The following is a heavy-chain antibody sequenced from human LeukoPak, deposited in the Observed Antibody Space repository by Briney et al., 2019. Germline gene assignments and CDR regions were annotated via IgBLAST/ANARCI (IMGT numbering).Heavy chain of an antibody. CDR1: GLTLSRYS. CDR2: ISSISSYR. CDR3: AKGVVVPADPFDY. Sequence: GGSLRLSCAPSGLTLSRYSMNCVPRAPGKGLEWVSCISSISSYRYYADSVNGRFTISRDNAKNSLYLQMNSLSGEDTAVYYCAKGVVVPADPFDYWGQGTLVTVSS. V-gene: IGHV3-21*01. D-gene: IGHD2-2*01. J-gene: IGHJ4*02.